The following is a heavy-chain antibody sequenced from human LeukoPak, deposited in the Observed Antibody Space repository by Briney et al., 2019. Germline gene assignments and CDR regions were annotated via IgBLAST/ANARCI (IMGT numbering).Heavy chain of an antibody. J-gene: IGHJ4*02. CDR3: ARARFFPTAAKRRGFDY. Sequence: ASVKVSCKASGGTFSSYAISWVRQAPGQGLEWMGGIIPIFGTANYAQKFQGRVTITADESTSAAYMELSSLRSEDTAVYYCARARFFPTAAKRRGFDYWGQGTLVTVSS. V-gene: IGHV1-69*01. D-gene: IGHD3-3*01. CDR2: IIPIFGTA. CDR1: GGTFSSYA.